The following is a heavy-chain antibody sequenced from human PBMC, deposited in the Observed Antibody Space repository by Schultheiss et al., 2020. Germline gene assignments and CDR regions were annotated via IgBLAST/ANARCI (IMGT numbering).Heavy chain of an antibody. Sequence: SATLSLTCAVYGGSFSGYYWSWIRQPPGKGLEWIGEINHSGSTNYNPSLKSRVTISVDTSKNQFSLKLSSVTAADTAVYYCARGGLRDYYYGMDVWGQGTTGTVAS. CDR3: ARGGLRDYYYGMDV. J-gene: IGHJ6*02. CDR1: GGSFSGYY. D-gene: IGHD3-16*01. CDR2: INHSGST. V-gene: IGHV4-34*01.